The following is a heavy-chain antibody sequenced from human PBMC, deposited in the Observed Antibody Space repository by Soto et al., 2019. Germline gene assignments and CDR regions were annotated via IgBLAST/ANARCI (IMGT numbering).Heavy chain of an antibody. CDR1: GYTFTSYG. V-gene: IGHV1-18*01. CDR3: ARVLIGGPIVVVPAAIFDY. CDR2: ISAYNGNT. Sequence: GASVKVSCKASGYTFTSYGISWVRQAPGQGLEWMGWISAYNGNTNYAQKLQGRVTMTTDTSTSTAYMELRSLRSDDTAVYYCARVLIGGPIVVVPAAIFDYWGQGTLVTVSS. D-gene: IGHD2-2*01. J-gene: IGHJ4*02.